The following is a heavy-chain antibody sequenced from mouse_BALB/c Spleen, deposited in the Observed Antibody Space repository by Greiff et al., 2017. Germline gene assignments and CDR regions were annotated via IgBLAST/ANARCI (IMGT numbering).Heavy chain of an antibody. CDR2: ISSGGSYT. Sequence: VQGVESGGDLVKPGGSLKLSCAASGFTFSSYGMSWVRQTPDKRLEWVATISSGGSYTYYPDSVKGRFTISRDNAKNTLYLQMSSLKSEDTAMYYCARHEAYAMDYWGQGTSVTVSS. V-gene: IGHV5-6*01. J-gene: IGHJ4*01. CDR3: ARHEAYAMDY. CDR1: GFTFSSYG.